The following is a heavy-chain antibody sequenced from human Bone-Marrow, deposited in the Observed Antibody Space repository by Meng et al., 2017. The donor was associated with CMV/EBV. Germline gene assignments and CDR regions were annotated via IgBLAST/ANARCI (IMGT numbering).Heavy chain of an antibody. CDR2: IYASGST. J-gene: IGHJ5*02. V-gene: IGHV4-4*07. CDR3: ARDRVTMIVRGVWFDP. D-gene: IGHD3-22*01. CDR1: VAFISSTS. Sequence: SVAFISSTSWSWIRQPAGKGLEWIGRIYASGSTNYNHSLKSRVTMSVDTSKNQFSLKLSSVTAADTAVYYCARDRVTMIVRGVWFDPWGQGTLVTVSS.